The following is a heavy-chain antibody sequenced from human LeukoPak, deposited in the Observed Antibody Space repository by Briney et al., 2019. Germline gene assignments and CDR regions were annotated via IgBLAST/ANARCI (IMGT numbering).Heavy chain of an antibody. Sequence: PSETLSLTCTVSGGSISSGSYYWSWIRQPAGKGLEWIGRIYTSGSTNYNPSLKSRVTISVDTSKNQFSLKLSSVTAADTAVYYCARGMNVAAAGPLYYYYYMDVWGKGTTVTVSS. D-gene: IGHD6-13*01. J-gene: IGHJ6*03. V-gene: IGHV4-61*02. CDR3: ARGMNVAAAGPLYYYYYMDV. CDR1: GGSISSGSYY. CDR2: IYTSGST.